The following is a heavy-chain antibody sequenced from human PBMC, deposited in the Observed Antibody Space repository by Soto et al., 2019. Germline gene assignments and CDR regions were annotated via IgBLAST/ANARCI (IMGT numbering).Heavy chain of an antibody. CDR2: IYYSGST. CDR3: ARDRVATIFGVVIIGEFDP. J-gene: IGHJ5*02. V-gene: IGHV4-59*01. Sequence: SETLSLTCTVSGGSISSYYWSWIRQPPGKGLGWIGYIYYSGSTNYNPSLKSRVTISVDTSKNQFSLKLSSVTAADTAVYYCARDRVATIFGVVIIGEFDPWGQGTLVTVSS. CDR1: GGSISSYY. D-gene: IGHD3-3*01.